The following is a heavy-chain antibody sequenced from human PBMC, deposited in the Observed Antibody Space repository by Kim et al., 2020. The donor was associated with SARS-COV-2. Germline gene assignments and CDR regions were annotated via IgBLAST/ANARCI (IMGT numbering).Heavy chain of an antibody. J-gene: IGHJ3*02. D-gene: IGHD1-20*01. Sequence: SQKFQGRVTITRDTSASTAYMELSSLRSEDTAVYYCARNNWKWGGDAFDIWGQGTMVTVSS. V-gene: IGHV1-3*01. CDR3: ARNNWKWGGDAFDI.